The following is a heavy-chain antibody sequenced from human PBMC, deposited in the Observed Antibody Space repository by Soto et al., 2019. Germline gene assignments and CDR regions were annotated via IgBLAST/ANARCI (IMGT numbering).Heavy chain of an antibody. CDR3: AKIPGEYSSSWYVY. Sequence: QVQLVESGGGVVQPGRSLRLSCAASGFTFSSYGMHWVRQAPGKGLEWVAVISYDGSNKYYADSVKGRFTISRDNSKTTLYLQMNSLRAEDTAVYYCAKIPGEYSSSWYVYWGQGTLVTVSS. J-gene: IGHJ4*02. CDR1: GFTFSSYG. D-gene: IGHD6-13*01. CDR2: ISYDGSNK. V-gene: IGHV3-30*18.